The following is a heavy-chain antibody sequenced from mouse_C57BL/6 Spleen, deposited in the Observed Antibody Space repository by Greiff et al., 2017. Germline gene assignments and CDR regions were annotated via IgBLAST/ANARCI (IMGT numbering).Heavy chain of an antibody. Sequence: QVHVKQSGAELVKPGASVKISCKASGYAFSSYWMNWVKQRPGKGLEWIGQIYPGDGDTNYNGKFKGKATLTADKSSSTAYMQLISLTSEDSAVYFCASYYGSSSWFAYWGQGTLVTFSA. CDR3: ASYYGSSSWFAY. V-gene: IGHV1-80*01. D-gene: IGHD1-1*01. CDR2: IYPGDGDT. J-gene: IGHJ3*01. CDR1: GYAFSSYW.